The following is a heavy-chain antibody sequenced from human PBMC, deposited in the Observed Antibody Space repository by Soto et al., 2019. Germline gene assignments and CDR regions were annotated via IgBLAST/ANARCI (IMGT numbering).Heavy chain of an antibody. Sequence: ASVKVSCKASGYTFTSYDINWVRQATGQGLEWMGWMNPNSGNTGYAQKFQGRVTMTRNTSISTAYMELSSLRSEDTAVYYCARGRYCSGGSCYRGYYYYYGMDVWGQGTTVTV. CDR3: ARGRYCSGGSCYRGYYYYYGMDV. J-gene: IGHJ6*02. CDR2: MNPNSGNT. V-gene: IGHV1-8*01. CDR1: GYTFTSYD. D-gene: IGHD2-15*01.